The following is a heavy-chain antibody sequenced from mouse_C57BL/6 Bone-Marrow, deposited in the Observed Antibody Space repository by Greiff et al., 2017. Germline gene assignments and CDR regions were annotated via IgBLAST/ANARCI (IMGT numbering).Heavy chain of an antibody. J-gene: IGHJ3*01. CDR1: GYAFTNYL. D-gene: IGHD4-1*01. CDR2: INPGSGGT. Sequence: VQLQQSGAELVRPGTSVKVSCKASGYAFTNYLIEWVKQRPGQGLEWIGVINPGSGGTNYNEKFKGKATLTADKSSSTAYMQRSSLTSEDSAVYVCARSKNWDSWFAYWGQETLVTVSA. V-gene: IGHV1-54*01. CDR3: ARSKNWDSWFAY.